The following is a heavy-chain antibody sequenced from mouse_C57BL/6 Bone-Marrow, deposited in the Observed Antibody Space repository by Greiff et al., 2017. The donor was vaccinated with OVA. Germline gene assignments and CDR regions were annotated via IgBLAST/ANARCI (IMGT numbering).Heavy chain of an antibody. Sequence: EVHLVESGGGLVQSGRSLRLSCATSGFTFSDFYMEWVRQAPGKGLEWIAASRNKANDYTTEYSASVKGRFIVSRDTSQSILYLQMNALRAEDTAIYYCAREDDYAAMDYWGQGTSVT. CDR1: GFTFSDFY. J-gene: IGHJ4*01. V-gene: IGHV7-1*01. CDR3: AREDDYAAMDY. CDR2: SRNKANDYTT.